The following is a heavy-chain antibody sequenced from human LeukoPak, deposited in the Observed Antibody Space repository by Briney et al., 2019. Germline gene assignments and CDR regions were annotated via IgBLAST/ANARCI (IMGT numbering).Heavy chain of an antibody. CDR2: ISGSGGST. CDR1: GFTFSSYA. CDR3: AKVKDSSGYYSPYFDY. V-gene: IGHV3-23*01. Sequence: GGSLRLSCAAPGFTFSSYAMSWVRQAPGKGLEWVSAISGSGGSTYYADSVKGRFTISRDNSKNTLYLQMNSLRAEDTAVYYCAKVKDSSGYYSPYFDYWGQGTLVTVSS. D-gene: IGHD3-22*01. J-gene: IGHJ4*02.